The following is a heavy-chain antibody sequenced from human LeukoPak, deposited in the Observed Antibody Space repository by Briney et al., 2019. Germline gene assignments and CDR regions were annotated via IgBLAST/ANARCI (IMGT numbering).Heavy chain of an antibody. V-gene: IGHV3-30*04. CDR2: ISYDGSNK. CDR3: AKGLRYSYGLNYYYYMDV. Sequence: GGSLRLSCAASGFTFSSYAMHWVRQAPGKGLEWVAVISYDGSNKYYADSVKGRFTISRDNSKNTLYLRMNSPRAEDTAVYYCAKGLRYSYGLNYYYYMDVWGKGTTVTISS. J-gene: IGHJ6*03. CDR1: GFTFSSYA. D-gene: IGHD5-18*01.